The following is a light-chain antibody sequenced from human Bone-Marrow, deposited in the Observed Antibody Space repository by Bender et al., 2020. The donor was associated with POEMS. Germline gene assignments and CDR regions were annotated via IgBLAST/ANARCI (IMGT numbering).Light chain of an antibody. V-gene: IGLV3-21*02. CDR3: QVWDTDRRV. Sequence: SYALSQPPSVSVAPGQTATITCGGDNIGSKSVHWYQQRPGQAPVLVVYDDTDRPSGIPERFSGSNSGNTATLTISRVEAGDEADYYCQVWDTDRRVFGPATKVTVL. J-gene: IGLJ1*01. CDR1: NIGSKS. CDR2: DDT.